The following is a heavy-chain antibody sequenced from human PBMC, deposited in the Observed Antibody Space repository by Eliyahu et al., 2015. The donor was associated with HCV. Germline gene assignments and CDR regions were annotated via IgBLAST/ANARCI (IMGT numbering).Heavy chain of an antibody. V-gene: IGHV1-2*02. CDR2: INPNSGGT. D-gene: IGHD3-16*02. CDR1: GYTFTGYY. CDR3: AREGSRVWGSYRYPHY. J-gene: IGHJ4*02. Sequence: QVQLVQSGAEVKKPGASVKVSCKASGYTFTGYYMHWVRQAPGQGLEWMGXINPNSGGTNYAQKFQGRVTMTRDTSISTAYMELSRLRSDDTAVYYCAREGSRVWGSYRYPHYWGQGTLVTVSS.